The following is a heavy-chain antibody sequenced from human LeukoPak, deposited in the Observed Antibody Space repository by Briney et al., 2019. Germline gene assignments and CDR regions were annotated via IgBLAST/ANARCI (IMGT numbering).Heavy chain of an antibody. CDR3: ARRAYDAFDI. CDR2: ISNSANII. CDR1: GFTFSDNY. V-gene: IGHV3-11*01. Sequence: SLRLSCAASGFTFSDNYMSWIRQAPGKGLEWISYISNSANIIYYADSVRGRFIISRDNANSSLYLHMNSLRAEDTAMYYCARRAYDAFDIWGQGTMVTVSS. J-gene: IGHJ3*02.